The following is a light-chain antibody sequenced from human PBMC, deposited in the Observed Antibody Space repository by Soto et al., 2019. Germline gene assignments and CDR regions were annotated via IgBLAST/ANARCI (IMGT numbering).Light chain of an antibody. CDR2: KAS. CDR1: QSISSW. V-gene: IGKV1-5*03. Sequence: DIQMTQSPPTLSASVGDRVTITCRASQSISSWLAWYQQKPGKAPKLLIYKASSLESGVPSRFSGSGSWTEFTRTISSLQPDDFATYYCEQFNSYSTWTVGQGTKVEIK. J-gene: IGKJ1*01. CDR3: EQFNSYSTWT.